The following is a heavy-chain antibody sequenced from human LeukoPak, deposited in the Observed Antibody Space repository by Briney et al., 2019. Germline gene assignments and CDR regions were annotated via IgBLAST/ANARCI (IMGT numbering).Heavy chain of an antibody. D-gene: IGHD6-19*01. V-gene: IGHV3-23*01. CDR3: ARVAGWHWFDP. J-gene: IGHJ5*02. Sequence: HPGGSLRLSCAASGFTFRTYWMSWVRQAPGRGLEWVSSIRPSGDNTYYGDSVKGRFTISRDNSKNTVYLQMNNMRVDDTAVYYCARVAGWHWFDPWGQGTLVTVSS. CDR2: IRPSGDNT. CDR1: GFTFRTYW.